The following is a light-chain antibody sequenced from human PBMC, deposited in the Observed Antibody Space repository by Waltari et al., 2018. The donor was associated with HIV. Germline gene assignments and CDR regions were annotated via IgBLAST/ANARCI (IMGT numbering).Light chain of an antibody. J-gene: IGKJ4*01. Sequence: DIVMTQSPDSLVVSLGERATINCKSSRSVLSISHDRNYLALYQQKSGQPPRLLIYWASSRKSWVPARFSGSGSRTDFTLTNNSLQSEDVAVYYCQQYYTTPLTFGGGTKVEIK. V-gene: IGKV4-1*01. CDR2: WAS. CDR3: QQYYTTPLT. CDR1: RSVLSISHDRNY.